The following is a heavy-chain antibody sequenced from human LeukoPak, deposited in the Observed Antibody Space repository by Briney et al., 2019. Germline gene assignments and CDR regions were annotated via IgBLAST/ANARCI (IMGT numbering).Heavy chain of an antibody. D-gene: IGHD3-22*01. CDR3: ARDPHYYDSSGYYRY. CDR2: IYTSGST. V-gene: IGHV4-61*02. J-gene: IGHJ4*02. CDR1: GGSISSGSYY. Sequence: NPSETLSLTCTVSGGSISSGSYYWSWIRQPAGKGLEWIGRIYTSGSTNYNPSLKSRVTISVDTSKNQFSLKLSSVTAADTAVYYCARDPHYYDSSGYYRYWGQGTLVTVSS.